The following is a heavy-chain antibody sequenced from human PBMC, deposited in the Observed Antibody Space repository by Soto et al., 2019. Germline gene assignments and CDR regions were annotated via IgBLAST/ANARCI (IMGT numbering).Heavy chain of an antibody. V-gene: IGHV3-23*01. CDR3: AKATRGGAATLIRDY. CDR2: ISGSGGST. CDR1: GFTFSTYA. J-gene: IGHJ4*02. D-gene: IGHD6-13*01. Sequence: EVQLLESGGGLVQPGGSLRLSCAAAGFTFSTYAMSWVRQAPGKGLEWVSAISGSGGSTYYADSVKGRFTISRTNTKNTLNLQMNSLSADDKYVYYCAKATRGGAATLIRDYWGQGTLVTVSS.